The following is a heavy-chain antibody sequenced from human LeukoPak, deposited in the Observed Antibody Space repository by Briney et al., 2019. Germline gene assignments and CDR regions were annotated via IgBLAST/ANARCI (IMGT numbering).Heavy chain of an antibody. CDR2: ISYDGSNK. D-gene: IGHD3-3*01. CDR1: GFTFSSYG. J-gene: IGHJ4*02. Sequence: PGGSLRLSCAASGFTFSSYGMHWVRQAPGKGLEWVAVISYDGSNKYYADSVKGRFTTSRDNSKNTLYLQMNSLRAEDTAVYYCARHRRLYDFWSGLADYWGQGTLVTVSS. V-gene: IGHV3-30*03. CDR3: ARHRRLYDFWSGLADY.